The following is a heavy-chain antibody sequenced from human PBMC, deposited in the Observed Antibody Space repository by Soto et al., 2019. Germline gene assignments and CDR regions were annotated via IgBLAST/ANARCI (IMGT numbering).Heavy chain of an antibody. D-gene: IGHD2-15*01. CDR3: ARERYCSGGSCYLGGDDAFDI. CDR1: GGSISSYY. CDR2: IYYSGST. V-gene: IGHV4-59*12. J-gene: IGHJ3*02. Sequence: QVQLQESGPGLVKPSETLSLTCTVSGGSISSYYWSWIRQPPGKGLEWIGYIYYSGSTNYNPSLKSRVTISVDTSKNQFSLKLSSVTAADTAVYYCARERYCSGGSCYLGGDDAFDIWGQGTMVTVSS.